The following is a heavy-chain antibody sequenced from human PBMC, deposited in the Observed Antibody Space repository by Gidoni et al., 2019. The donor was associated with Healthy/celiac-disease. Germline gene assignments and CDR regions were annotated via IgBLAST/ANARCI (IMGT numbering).Heavy chain of an antibody. CDR3: ARGLARARRIYYYYMDV. V-gene: IGHV4-34*01. CDR2: INHSGST. D-gene: IGHD6-6*01. CDR1: GGSFSGYY. J-gene: IGHJ6*03. Sequence: QVQLQQWGAGLLKTSETLSLTCAVYGGSFSGYYWSWIRQPPGKGLEWIGEINHSGSTNYNPSLKSRVTISVDTSKNQFSLKLSSVTAADTAVYYCARGLARARRIYYYYMDVWGKGTTVTVSS.